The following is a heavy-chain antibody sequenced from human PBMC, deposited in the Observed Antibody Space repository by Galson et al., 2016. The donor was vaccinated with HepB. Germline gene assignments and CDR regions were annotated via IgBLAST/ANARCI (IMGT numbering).Heavy chain of an antibody. Sequence: QSGAEVKKPGESLKISCKGSGYSFTRYYIAWVRQMPGKGLEWMGIIYPSDSDTRYSPSFQGQVTISADKSINTAYLQWSSLKASDTAMYYCARRRDILTGYHSYYYVMDVWGPGTTVTVSS. D-gene: IGHD3-9*01. CDR1: GYSFTRYY. CDR2: IYPSDSDT. J-gene: IGHJ6*02. CDR3: ARRRDILTGYHSYYYVMDV. V-gene: IGHV5-51*01.